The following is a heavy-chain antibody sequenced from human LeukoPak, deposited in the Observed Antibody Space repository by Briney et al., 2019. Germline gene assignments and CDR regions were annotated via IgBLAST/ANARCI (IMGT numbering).Heavy chain of an antibody. CDR2: IYHSGST. D-gene: IGHD1-26*01. Sequence: ASETLSLTCAVSGYSISSGYYWGWIRQPPGKGLEWIGTIYHSGSTYYNPSLKSRVTVSVDTSKNQFSLKLSSVTAADTAVYCCARVGKSGSRYYFDYWGQGTLVTVSS. CDR1: GYSISSGYY. CDR3: ARVGKSGSRYYFDY. V-gene: IGHV4-38-2*01. J-gene: IGHJ4*02.